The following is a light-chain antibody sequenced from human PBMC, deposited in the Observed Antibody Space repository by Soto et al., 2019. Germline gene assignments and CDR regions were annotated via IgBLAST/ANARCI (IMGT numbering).Light chain of an antibody. CDR2: DDS. Sequence: SYELTQPPSVSVAPGQTARITCGGNNIGSKSVHWYQQKPGQAPVLVVYDDSDRPSGIPERFSGSNSGNTATLTISRVEAGEEGGLYCPVWDCSYYYFVFGTGAKVTVL. CDR1: NIGSKS. CDR3: PVWDCSYYYFV. J-gene: IGLJ1*01. V-gene: IGLV3-21*02.